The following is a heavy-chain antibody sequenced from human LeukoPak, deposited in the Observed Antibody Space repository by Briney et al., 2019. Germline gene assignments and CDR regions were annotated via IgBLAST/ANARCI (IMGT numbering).Heavy chain of an antibody. D-gene: IGHD1-26*01. J-gene: IGHJ3*02. CDR2: IYYSGST. CDR3: ARDSELQAFDI. Sequence: SETLSLTCTVSGGSVSSGSYYWSWIRQPPGKGLEWIGYIYYSGSTNYNPSLKSRVTISVDTSKNQFSLRLSSVTAADTAVYYCARDSELQAFDIWGQGTMVTVSS. V-gene: IGHV4-61*01. CDR1: GGSVSSGSYY.